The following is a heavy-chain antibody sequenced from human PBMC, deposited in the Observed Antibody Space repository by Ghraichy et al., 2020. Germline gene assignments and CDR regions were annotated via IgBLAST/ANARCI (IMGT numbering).Heavy chain of an antibody. CDR2: ITSSSRFT. J-gene: IGHJ6*02. D-gene: IGHD4-23*01. Sequence: GGTLRLSCEASGFTINSYSLNWVRQAPGRGTEWNSYITSSSRFTSYADSVKGRFTISRDNAKNSLYLLMNSLRDEDTAVYYCARGSTVVRFYYYDAMDVWGQGTTVTVSS. CDR1: GFTINSYS. CDR3: ARGSTVVRFYYYDAMDV. V-gene: IGHV3-48*02.